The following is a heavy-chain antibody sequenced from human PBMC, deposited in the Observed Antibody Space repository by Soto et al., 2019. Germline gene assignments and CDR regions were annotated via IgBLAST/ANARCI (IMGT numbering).Heavy chain of an antibody. V-gene: IGHV3-33*01. CDR2: IRYDGSNK. CDR1: GFTFSSYG. Sequence: PGGSLRLSCAASGFTFSSYGMHWVRQAPGKGLEWVAVIRYDGSNKYYADSVKGRFTISRDNSKNTLYLQMNSLRAEDTAVYYCARAYSSSPGGYWGQGTLVTVSS. J-gene: IGHJ4*02. D-gene: IGHD6-13*01. CDR3: ARAYSSSPGGY.